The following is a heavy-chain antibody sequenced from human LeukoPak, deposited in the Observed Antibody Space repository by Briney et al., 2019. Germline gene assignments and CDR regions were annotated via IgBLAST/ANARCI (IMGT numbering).Heavy chain of an antibody. Sequence: GGSLRLSCAASGFTFDDYAMHWVRQAPGKGLERVSLISWDGGSTYYADSVKGRFTISRDNSKTSLYLQMNSLRAEDTALYYCVSFGTDAFDIWGQGTMVTVSS. J-gene: IGHJ3*02. CDR2: ISWDGGST. CDR3: VSFGTDAFDI. CDR1: GFTFDDYA. D-gene: IGHD1-1*01. V-gene: IGHV3-43D*03.